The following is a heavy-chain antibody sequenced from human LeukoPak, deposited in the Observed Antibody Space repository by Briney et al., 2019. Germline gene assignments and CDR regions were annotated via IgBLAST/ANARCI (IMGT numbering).Heavy chain of an antibody. CDR3: TRKATTGPTKAAFDV. V-gene: IGHV4-28*01. D-gene: IGHD4-17*01. CDR2: IYHSGSG. CDR1: GYSISNDYY. Sequence: PSETLSLTCAVSGYSISNDYYWGWIRQPPGRGLEWIGHIYHSGSGYYNPSLKSRVATSVDTSKNQFSLKLSSVTAVDTAVYYCTRKATTGPTKAAFDVWGQGTMVTVSS. J-gene: IGHJ3*01.